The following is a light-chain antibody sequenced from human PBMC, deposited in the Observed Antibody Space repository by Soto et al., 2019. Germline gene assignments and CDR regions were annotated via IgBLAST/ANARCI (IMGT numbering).Light chain of an antibody. CDR2: KAS. J-gene: IGKJ1*01. CDR1: QSISSW. V-gene: IGKV1-5*03. CDR3: QQYNSYWT. Sequence: DIQMTQSPSTLSASVGDRVTITCRASQSISSWLVWYQQKPGKAPKLLIYKASSLESGVPSRFSGSGSGTEFTLTISSPQPDDFATYYCQQYNSYWTFGQGTKVEIK.